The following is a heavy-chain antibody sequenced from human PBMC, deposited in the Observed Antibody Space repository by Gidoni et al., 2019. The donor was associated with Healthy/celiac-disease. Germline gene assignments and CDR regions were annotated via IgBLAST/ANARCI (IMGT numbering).Heavy chain of an antibody. CDR1: GFTFDDYA. Sequence: CAASGFTFDDYAMHWVRQAPGKGLEWVSGISWNSGSIGYADSVKGRFTISRDNAKNSLYLQMNSLRAEDTALYYCAKDTVTMGFDYWGQGTLVTVSS. CDR2: ISWNSGSI. J-gene: IGHJ4*02. CDR3: AKDTVTMGFDY. V-gene: IGHV3-9*01. D-gene: IGHD4-17*01.